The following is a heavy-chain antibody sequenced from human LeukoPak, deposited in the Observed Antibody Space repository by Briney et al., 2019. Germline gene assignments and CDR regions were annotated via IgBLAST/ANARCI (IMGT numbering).Heavy chain of an antibody. CDR3: AKDSGTDIGWFGELLLVY. Sequence: GGSLRPSCAASGFTFSSYGMHWVRQAPGKGLEWVAVISYDGSNKYYADSVKGRFTISRDNSKNTLYLQMNSLRAEDTAVYYCAKDSGTDIGWFGELLLVYWGQGTLVTVSS. CDR2: ISYDGSNK. CDR1: GFTFSSYG. V-gene: IGHV3-30*18. J-gene: IGHJ4*02. D-gene: IGHD3-10*01.